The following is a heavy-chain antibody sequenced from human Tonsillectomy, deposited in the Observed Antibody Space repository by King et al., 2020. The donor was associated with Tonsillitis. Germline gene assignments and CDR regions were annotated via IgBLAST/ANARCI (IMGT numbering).Heavy chain of an antibody. Sequence: QLVQSGAEVKKPGASVKVSCKASAYTFTDYYINWVRQAPGQGLEWMGRMNPTSGGTHYAQKFQGRVTMTRDTSIDTAYMELSRLTSDDTAVYFCARGSPITIFGVVSRFDTWGQGTLVSVSS. CDR2: MNPTSGGT. CDR3: ARGSPITIFGVVSRFDT. V-gene: IGHV1-2*06. J-gene: IGHJ5*02. D-gene: IGHD3-3*01. CDR1: AYTFTDYY.